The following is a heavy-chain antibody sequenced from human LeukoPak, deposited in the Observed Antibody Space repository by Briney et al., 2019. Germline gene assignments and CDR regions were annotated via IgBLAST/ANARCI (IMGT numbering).Heavy chain of an antibody. CDR1: GGSISSSNW. V-gene: IGHV4-4*02. CDR2: IYHSGST. CDR3: GRASIVGAAGAFDI. D-gene: IGHD1-26*01. J-gene: IGHJ3*02. Sequence: PSGTLSLTCAVSGGSISSSNWWSWVRQPPGKGLEWIGEIYHSGSTNYNPSLKSRVTISLDKSKNQFSLKLSSVTAADTAVYYCGRASIVGAAGAFDIWGQGTMVTVSS.